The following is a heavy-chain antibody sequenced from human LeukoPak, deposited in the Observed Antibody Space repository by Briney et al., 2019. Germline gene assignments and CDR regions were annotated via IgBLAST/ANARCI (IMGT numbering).Heavy chain of an antibody. J-gene: IGHJ4*02. CDR1: GGSISSYH. CDR3: ARDRYYDILTGYLGGTD. D-gene: IGHD3-9*01. Sequence: SETLSLTCTVSGGSISSYHWSWIRQAPGKGLEWIGYIYYSGSTNYNPSLKSRVTISVDTSKNQFSLKLSSVTAADTAVYYCARDRYYDILTGYLGGTDWGQGTLVTVSS. CDR2: IYYSGST. V-gene: IGHV4-59*12.